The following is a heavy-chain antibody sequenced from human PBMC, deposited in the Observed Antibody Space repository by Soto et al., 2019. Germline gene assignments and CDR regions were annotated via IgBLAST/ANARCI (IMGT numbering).Heavy chain of an antibody. V-gene: IGHV3-21*01. D-gene: IGHD2-15*01. CDR3: ARDPYLGYGSGCSCYQSD. J-gene: IGHJ4*02. CDR2: ISSSSSYI. CDR1: GFTFSSYS. Sequence: EVQLVESGGGLVKPGGSLRLSCAASGFTFSSYSMNWVRQAPGKGLEWVSSISSSSSYIYYADSVKGRFTISRDNAKNSLYLQMNSLRAEDTAVYYCARDPYLGYGSGCSCYQSDWGQGTLVTVSS.